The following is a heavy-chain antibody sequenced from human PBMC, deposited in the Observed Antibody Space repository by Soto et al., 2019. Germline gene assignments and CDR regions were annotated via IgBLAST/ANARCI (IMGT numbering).Heavy chain of an antibody. CDR3: VRDDFGLGIDY. Sequence: GSLRLSCAAAGFTFSSYWMHWVRQVPGKGLVWVSHINSDGTHTTYADSVKGRFTISRDNAKNTLYLQMNSLRAEDTAVYYRVRDDFGLGIDYWGLGTLVTVSS. V-gene: IGHV3-74*03. CDR1: GFTFSSYW. CDR2: INSDGTHT. D-gene: IGHD1-26*01. J-gene: IGHJ4*02.